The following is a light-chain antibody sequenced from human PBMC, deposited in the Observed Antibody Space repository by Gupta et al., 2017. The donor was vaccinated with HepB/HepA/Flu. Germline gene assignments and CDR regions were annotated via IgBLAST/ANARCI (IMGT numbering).Light chain of an antibody. J-gene: IGLJ1*01. CDR3: ATWDDSLSGYV. V-gene: IGLV1-47*01. CDR2: RNN. Sequence: QXVXTQPPXXSGTPGQRVTISCSGSSSNIGSNYVYWYQQFPGTAPKLLIYRNNQRPSGVPDRFPGSKSGTSASLAISGLRSDDEADYYCATWDDSLSGYVFGNGTNVTVL. CDR1: SSNIGSNY.